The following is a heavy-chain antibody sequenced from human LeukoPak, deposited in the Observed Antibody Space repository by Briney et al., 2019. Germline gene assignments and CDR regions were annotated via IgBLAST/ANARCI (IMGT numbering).Heavy chain of an antibody. CDR3: ARDPYSGNYGNYYYYYMDV. Sequence: GGSLRLSCAVSGFTFNNYGMSWVRQAPGKGLEWVSRINSDGSRTTYADSVKGRFTISRDNAKNSLYLQMNSLGPEDTAVYYCARDPYSGNYGNYYYYYMDVWGKGTTVTISS. D-gene: IGHD1-26*01. J-gene: IGHJ6*03. CDR1: GFTFNNYG. V-gene: IGHV3-74*01. CDR2: INSDGSRT.